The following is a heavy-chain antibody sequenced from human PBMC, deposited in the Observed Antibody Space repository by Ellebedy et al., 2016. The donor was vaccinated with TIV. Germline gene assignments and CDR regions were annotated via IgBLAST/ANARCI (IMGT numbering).Heavy chain of an antibody. CDR2: ISGSGGST. V-gene: IGHV3-23*01. D-gene: IGHD6-6*01. CDR3: AKEKEGLVDY. CDR1: GFTFSSYA. Sequence: GESLKISXAASGFTFSSYAMSWVRQAPGKGLEWVSAISGSGGSTYYADSVKGRFTISRDNSKNTLYLQMNSLRAEDTAVYYCAKEKEGLVDYWGQGTLVTVSS. J-gene: IGHJ4*02.